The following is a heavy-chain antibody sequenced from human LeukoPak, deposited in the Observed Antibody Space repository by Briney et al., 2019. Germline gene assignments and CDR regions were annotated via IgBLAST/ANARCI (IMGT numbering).Heavy chain of an antibody. D-gene: IGHD3-16*01. CDR2: ISWNSVSI. Sequence: GGSLRLSCAASGFTFDDYAMHWVRQAPGKGLEWVSGISWNSVSIGYADSVKGRFTISRDNAKNSLYLQMNSLRAEDTALYYCAKGGFDYWGQGTLVTVSS. CDR1: GFTFDDYA. CDR3: AKGGFDY. J-gene: IGHJ4*02. V-gene: IGHV3-9*01.